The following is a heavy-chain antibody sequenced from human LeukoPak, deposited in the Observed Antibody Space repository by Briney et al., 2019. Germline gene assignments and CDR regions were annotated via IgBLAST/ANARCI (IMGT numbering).Heavy chain of an antibody. Sequence: GGSLRLSCAAFGFTFDDYTMHWVRQAPGKGLEWVSLITWDGTSTSYADSVKGRFAISRDNSKSSLYLEMNSLRTEDSALYYCARDLESGNYYRGFVSWGRGTLVTVSS. J-gene: IGHJ4*02. CDR2: ITWDGTST. CDR3: ARDLESGNYYRGFVS. CDR1: GFTFDDYT. D-gene: IGHD1-26*01. V-gene: IGHV3-43*01.